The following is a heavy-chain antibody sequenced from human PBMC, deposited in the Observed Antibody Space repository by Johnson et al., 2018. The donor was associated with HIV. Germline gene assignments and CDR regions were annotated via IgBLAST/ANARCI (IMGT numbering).Heavy chain of an antibody. Sequence: VQLVESGGVVVLPGGSLRLSCVASGFTFDDYAMHWVRQAPGKGLGWVSLISWDGGSTYYADSVKGRFTISRDNSKNSLYLQMNSLRAEDTALYYWANDIQAETKDTFDIWGQRTIVTVSS. V-gene: IGHV3-43D*03. CDR3: ANDIQAETKDTFDI. CDR2: ISWDGGST. CDR1: GFTFDDYA. J-gene: IGHJ3*02. D-gene: IGHD1-14*01.